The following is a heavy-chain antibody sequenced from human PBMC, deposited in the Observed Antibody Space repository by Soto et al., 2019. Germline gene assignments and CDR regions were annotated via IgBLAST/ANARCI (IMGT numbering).Heavy chain of an antibody. J-gene: IGHJ6*02. D-gene: IGHD3-10*01. CDR2: IIPIFGTA. CDR1: GGTFSSYA. CDR3: ARAPWYYGSGSYYYGMDV. V-gene: IGHV1-69*13. Sequence: ASVKVSCKASGGTFSSYAISWVRQAPGQGLEWMGGIIPIFGTANYAQKFQGRVTITADESTSTAYMELSSLRSEDTAVYYCARAPWYYGSGSYYYGMDVWGQGTTVTVSS.